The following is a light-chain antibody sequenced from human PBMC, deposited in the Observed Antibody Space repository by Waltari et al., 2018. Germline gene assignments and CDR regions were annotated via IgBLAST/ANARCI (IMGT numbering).Light chain of an antibody. CDR3: QQYNNWPDT. V-gene: IGKV3-15*01. Sequence: ETVMTQSPATLSVSAGERATLSCRASQSVSSNLAWYQQKPGQAPRLLISGVSARATGVPARFSGSGSGTEFTLTISSLQSEDFAVYYCQQYNNWPDTFGQGTKLEI. CDR2: GVS. CDR1: QSVSSN. J-gene: IGKJ2*01.